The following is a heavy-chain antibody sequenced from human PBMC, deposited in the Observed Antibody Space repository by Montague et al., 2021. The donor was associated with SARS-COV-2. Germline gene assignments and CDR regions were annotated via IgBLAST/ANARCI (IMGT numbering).Heavy chain of an antibody. V-gene: IGHV1-8*01. CDR1: GYTFTNYD. Sequence: SVKVSCKASGYTFTNYDIKWVRQPTGHGLEWMGWMNPKSGGSGYAQRFEGRVTMTRNTSITTAYLELSSLRSEDTAVYYCARGPYYYDSGIRKEAFDIWGQGTLVIVSS. CDR2: MNPKSGGS. CDR3: ARGPYYYDSGIRKEAFDI. J-gene: IGHJ3*02. D-gene: IGHD3-10*01.